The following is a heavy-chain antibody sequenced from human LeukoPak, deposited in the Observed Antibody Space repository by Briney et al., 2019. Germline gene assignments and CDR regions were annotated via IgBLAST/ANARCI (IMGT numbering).Heavy chain of an antibody. CDR2: ISGSGGST. V-gene: IGHV3-23*01. D-gene: IGHD3-22*01. CDR1: GFTFSSYA. J-gene: IGHJ4*02. Sequence: GGSLRLSCAASGFTFSSYAMSWVRQAPGKGLEWVSAISGSGGSTYYADFVKGRFTISRDNSKNTLYLQMNSLRAEDTAVYYCANGLLYYYDSSGPLMGYWGQGTLVTVSS. CDR3: ANGLLYYYDSSGPLMGY.